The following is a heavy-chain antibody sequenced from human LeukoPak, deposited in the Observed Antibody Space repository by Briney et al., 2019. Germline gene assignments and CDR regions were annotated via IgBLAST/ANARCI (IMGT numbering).Heavy chain of an antibody. Sequence: GRSLRLSCAASGFTFSSYAMHWVRQAPGKGLEWVAVISYDGSNKYYADSVKGRFTISRDNSKNTLYLQMNSLRAEDTAVYYCARWRLDSSTRAALRGGMDVWGQGTTVTVS. CDR3: ARWRLDSSTRAALRGGMDV. CDR1: GFTFSSYA. V-gene: IGHV3-30-3*01. CDR2: ISYDGSNK. D-gene: IGHD2-2*01. J-gene: IGHJ6*02.